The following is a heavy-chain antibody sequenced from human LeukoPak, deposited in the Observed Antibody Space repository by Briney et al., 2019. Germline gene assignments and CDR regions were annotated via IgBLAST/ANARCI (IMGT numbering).Heavy chain of an antibody. V-gene: IGHV3-9*01. CDR3: AKDIRYTVTTSWSYFDY. CDR1: GFTFDDYA. D-gene: IGHD4-17*01. CDR2: ISWNSGSI. J-gene: IGHJ4*02. Sequence: PGGSLRLSCAASGFTFDDYAMHWVRQAPGKGLEWVSGISWNSGSIGYADSVKGRFTISRDNAKNSLYLQMNSLRAEDTALYYCAKDIRYTVTTSWSYFDYWGQGTLVTVSS.